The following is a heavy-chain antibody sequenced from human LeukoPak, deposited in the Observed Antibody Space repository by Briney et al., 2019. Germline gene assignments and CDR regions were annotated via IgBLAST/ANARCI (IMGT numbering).Heavy chain of an antibody. Sequence: GASVKVSCKASGYRFTNYAMNWVRQAPGQGLEWMGWINTNTGNPTYGQGFTGRFVFSLDTSVSTAYLQISSLKAEDTAVYYCARNNADGEGRFSYWGQGTLVTASS. CDR1: GYRFTNYA. V-gene: IGHV7-4-1*02. CDR2: INTNTGNP. CDR3: ARNNADGEGRFSY. D-gene: IGHD3-10*01. J-gene: IGHJ4*02.